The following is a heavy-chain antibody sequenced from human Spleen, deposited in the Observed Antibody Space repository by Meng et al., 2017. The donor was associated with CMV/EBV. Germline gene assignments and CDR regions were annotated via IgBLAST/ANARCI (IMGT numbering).Heavy chain of an antibody. CDR3: ATGDSSGYLGLRDP. CDR2: IKQDGSEK. D-gene: IGHD3-22*01. J-gene: IGHJ5*02. V-gene: IGHV3-7*01. Sequence: GESLKISCAASGFTFSSYWMSWVRQAPGKGLEWVANIKQDGSEKYYVDPVKGRFTISRDNAKNSLYLQMNSLRAEDTAVYYCATGDSSGYLGLRDPWGQGTLVTVSS. CDR1: GFTFSSYW.